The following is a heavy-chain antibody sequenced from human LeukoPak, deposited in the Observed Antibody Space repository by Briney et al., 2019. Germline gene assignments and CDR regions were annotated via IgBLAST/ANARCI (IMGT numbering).Heavy chain of an antibody. J-gene: IGHJ4*02. CDR2: IIPILGIA. V-gene: IGHV1-69*02. D-gene: IGHD1-26*01. Sequence: ASVKVSCKASGGNFSGYTISWVRQAPGQGLEWMGRIIPILGIANYAQKFQGRVTITADKSTSTAYMELSSLRSEDTAVYYCARQIVGATTPLDYWGQGALVTVSS. CDR1: GGNFSGYT. CDR3: ARQIVGATTPLDY.